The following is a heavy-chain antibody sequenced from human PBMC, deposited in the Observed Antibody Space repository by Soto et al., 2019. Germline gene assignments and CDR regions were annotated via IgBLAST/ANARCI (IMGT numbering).Heavy chain of an antibody. CDR2: ISWNSNII. CDR3: AIGGTVGFCSGGRCYFDY. CDR1: GFTFDDYA. Sequence: EVQLVESGGGLVQPGRSLRLSCAASGFTFDDYAMHWVRRVPGKGLEWVSSISWNSNIIGYADSVKGRFTISRDNAKNSLYLQMNSLRPEDTALYYCAIGGTVGFCSGGRCYFDYWGQGTLVTVSS. D-gene: IGHD2-15*01. J-gene: IGHJ4*02. V-gene: IGHV3-9*01.